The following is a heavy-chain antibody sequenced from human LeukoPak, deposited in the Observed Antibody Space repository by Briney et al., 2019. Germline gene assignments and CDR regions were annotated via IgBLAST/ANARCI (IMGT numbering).Heavy chain of an antibody. Sequence: PSETLSLTCTVSGGSISSGSYYWSWIRQPPGKGLEWIGYIYYTGITNYSPSLKSRVTISADTSKNQFSLKLSSVTAADTAVYYCARVTGYMIEDYFDYWGQGTLVTVSS. CDR2: IYYTGIT. J-gene: IGHJ4*02. CDR3: ARVTGYMIEDYFDY. D-gene: IGHD3-22*01. V-gene: IGHV4-61*01. CDR1: GGSISSGSYY.